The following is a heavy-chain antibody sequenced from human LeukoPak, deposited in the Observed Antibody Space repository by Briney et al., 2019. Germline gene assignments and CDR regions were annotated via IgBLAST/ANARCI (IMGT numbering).Heavy chain of an antibody. D-gene: IGHD2-21*02. J-gene: IGHJ5*02. CDR2: IYPGDSDT. CDR1: GSSFTSYW. Sequence: PGASLQISCQGSGSSFTSYWIGWVRPLPGKGLEWMGIIYPGDSDTRYSPSFQGQVTISADKSISTAYLQWSSLKASDTAMYYCARHNGRDPADPLPFDPRGQGTLVTVTA. CDR3: ARHNGRDPADPLPFDP. V-gene: IGHV5-51*01.